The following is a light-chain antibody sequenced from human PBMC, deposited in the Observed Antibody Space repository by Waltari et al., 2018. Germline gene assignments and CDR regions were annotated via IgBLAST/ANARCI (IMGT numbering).Light chain of an antibody. V-gene: IGKV3-20*01. CDR1: QSVSRS. J-gene: IGKJ1*01. CDR3: QHYVRLPVS. CDR2: CAT. Sequence: EIVLTQSPGTLSLSPGARATLSCRASQSVSRSLAWYQQKPGPAPRLLIYCATTTATGVPYSCSGSGSETDFSLTIIRLEPEDFSVYYCQHYVRLPVSFGQGTKVEIK.